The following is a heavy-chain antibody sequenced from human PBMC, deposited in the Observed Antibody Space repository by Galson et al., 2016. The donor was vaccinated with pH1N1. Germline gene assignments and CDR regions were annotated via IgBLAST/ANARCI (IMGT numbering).Heavy chain of an antibody. CDR2: ISSRGTYT. CDR3: ARDGARVGAHSAFDI. V-gene: IGHV3-21*01. Sequence: SLRLSCAASGFTFSTYKMNWVRQAPGKGLEWVSSISSRGTYTHYADSVTGRITISRDNPNNSLYLQIYSLRAEDTAMYYCARDGARVGAHSAFDIWGQGTMVTVSS. CDR1: GFTFSTYK. D-gene: IGHD3-16*01. J-gene: IGHJ3*02.